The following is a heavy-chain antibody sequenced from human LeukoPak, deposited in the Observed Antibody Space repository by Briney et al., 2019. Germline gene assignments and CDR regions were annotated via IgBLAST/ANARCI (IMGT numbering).Heavy chain of an antibody. J-gene: IGHJ6*02. V-gene: IGHV4-39*07. CDR1: GGSISSSGYY. D-gene: IGHD2-2*01. CDR3: ARGVPAAYLYAYYYYGMDV. CDR2: IYFSGST. Sequence: SETLSLTCAVSGGSISSSGYYWGWVRQSPGKGLEWIGIIYFSGSTYYNPSLKSRVTISVDTSKNQFSLKLSSVTAADTAVYYCARGVPAAYLYAYYYYGMDVWGQGTTVTVSS.